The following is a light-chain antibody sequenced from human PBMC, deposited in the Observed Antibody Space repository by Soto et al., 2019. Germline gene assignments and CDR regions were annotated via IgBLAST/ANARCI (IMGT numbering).Light chain of an antibody. CDR1: QSVRSSY. CDR2: DAS. Sequence: EILMTQSPGTLSLSPGERATLSCGASQSVRSSYLAWYKQKPCQAPRLLIYDASTRATGIPARLSGSGSGTEFILTISSVESEDFAIYYCQQHNDWPTFGQGTRLEI. J-gene: IGKJ5*01. V-gene: IGKV3-15*01. CDR3: QQHNDWPT.